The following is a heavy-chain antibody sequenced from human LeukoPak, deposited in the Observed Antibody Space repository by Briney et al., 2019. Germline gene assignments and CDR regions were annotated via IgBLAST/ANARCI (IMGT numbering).Heavy chain of an antibody. D-gene: IGHD3-10*02. J-gene: IGHJ6*03. V-gene: IGHV3-30*05. Sequence: GGSLRLSCAASGFTFSSYSMNWVRQAPGKGLEWVAVISYDGSNKYYADSVKGRFTISRDNSKNTLYLQMNSLRAEDTAVYYCARDYVYYYMDVWGKGTTVTVSS. CDR3: ARDYVYYYMDV. CDR1: GFTFSSYS. CDR2: ISYDGSNK.